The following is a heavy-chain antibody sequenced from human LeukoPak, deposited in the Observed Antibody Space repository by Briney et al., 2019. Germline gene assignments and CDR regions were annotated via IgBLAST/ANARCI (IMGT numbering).Heavy chain of an antibody. J-gene: IGHJ4*02. V-gene: IGHV3-23*01. Sequence: GGSLRLSCAASGFIFSSYAVSWVRQAPGKGLEWVSAISGSGGSTYYADSVKGRFTISRDNSKNTLYLQMNSLRAEDTAVYYCAKDMGNFYFDYWGQGTLVTVSS. D-gene: IGHD1-26*01. CDR2: ISGSGGST. CDR3: AKDMGNFYFDY. CDR1: GFIFSSYA.